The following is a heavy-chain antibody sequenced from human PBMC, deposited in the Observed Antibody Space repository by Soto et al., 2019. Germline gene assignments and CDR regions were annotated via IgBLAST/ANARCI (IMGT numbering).Heavy chain of an antibody. V-gene: IGHV3-30*18. CDR3: VKDWVGGSNTHHLDD. J-gene: IGHJ4*02. D-gene: IGHD1-26*01. CDR1: GLSFSDFG. CDR2: ISHGAIRT. Sequence: PGGALRLSCAAAGLSFSDFGMHWGRQCPGKAREWVGAISHGAIRTHYAGSVKGRFTISRDNSKKTEYLHLSSLSRDDTAKYFFVKDWVGGSNTHHLDDAGPGTVVTVS.